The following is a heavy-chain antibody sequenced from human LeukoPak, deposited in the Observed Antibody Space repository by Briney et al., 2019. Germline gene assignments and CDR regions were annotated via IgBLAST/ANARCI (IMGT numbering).Heavy chain of an antibody. CDR1: GGSFSGYY. CDR2: IYYSGST. V-gene: IGHV4-34*01. Sequence: SETLSLTCAVYGGSFSGYYWSWIRQPPGKGLEWIGSIYYSGSTYYNPSLKSRVTISVDTSKNQFSLKLSSVTAADTAVYYCARSTTTVLAFDYWGQGTLVTVSS. D-gene: IGHD4-11*01. J-gene: IGHJ4*02. CDR3: ARSTTTVLAFDY.